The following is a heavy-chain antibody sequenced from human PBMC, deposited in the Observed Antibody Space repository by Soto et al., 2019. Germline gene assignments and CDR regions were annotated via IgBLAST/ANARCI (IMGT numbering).Heavy chain of an antibody. V-gene: IGHV3-33*01. CDR1: GFTFSSYG. Sequence: QVQLVESGRGVVQPGRSLRLSCAASGFTFSSYGMHWVRQAPGKGLEWVAVIWYDGSNKYYADSVKGRFTISRDNSKNTLYLQMNSLRAEDTAVYYCARDDSSEGMDVWGQGTTVTVSS. CDR2: IWYDGSNK. D-gene: IGHD3-22*01. J-gene: IGHJ6*02. CDR3: ARDDSSEGMDV.